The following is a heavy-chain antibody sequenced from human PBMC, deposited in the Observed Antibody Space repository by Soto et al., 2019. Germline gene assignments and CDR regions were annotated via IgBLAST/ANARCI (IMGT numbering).Heavy chain of an antibody. CDR2: IYYSGST. Sequence: SETLSLTCTVSGGSISSYYWSWIRQPPGKGLEWIGYIYYSGSTNYNPSLKSRVTISVDTSKNQFSLKLSSVTAADTAVYYCARLTAAGTEIDYWGQGTLVTVSS. CDR1: GGSISSYY. J-gene: IGHJ4*02. D-gene: IGHD6-13*01. V-gene: IGHV4-59*08. CDR3: ARLTAAGTEIDY.